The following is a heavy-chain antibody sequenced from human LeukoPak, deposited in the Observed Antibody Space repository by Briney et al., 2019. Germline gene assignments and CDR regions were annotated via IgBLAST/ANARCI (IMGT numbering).Heavy chain of an antibody. CDR2: IKLGGSEI. J-gene: IGHJ4*02. CDR1: GFTFASHW. Sequence: GSLILSCSASGFTFASHWMNWVRQAPGRGLEWVANIKLGGSEIYYVDSVKGRFTISRDDAKNSLYLQMESLRDEDTAIYYCVRDRGDYWGQGTLVTVSS. CDR3: VRDRGDY. V-gene: IGHV3-7*01.